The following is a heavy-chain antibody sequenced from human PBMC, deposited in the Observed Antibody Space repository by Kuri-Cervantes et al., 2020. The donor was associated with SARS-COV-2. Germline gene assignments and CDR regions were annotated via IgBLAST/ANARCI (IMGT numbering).Heavy chain of an antibody. J-gene: IGHJ5*02. CDR1: GYTFTSYA. Sequence: ASVKVSCKASGYTFTSYAMHWVRQAPGQRLEWVGWINAGNGNTKYSQKFQGRVTITRDTSASTAYMELSSLRSEDTAVYYCARDLDTTWFDPWGQGTLVTVSS. V-gene: IGHV1-3*01. CDR3: ARDLDTTWFDP. D-gene: IGHD1-1*01. CDR2: INAGNGNT.